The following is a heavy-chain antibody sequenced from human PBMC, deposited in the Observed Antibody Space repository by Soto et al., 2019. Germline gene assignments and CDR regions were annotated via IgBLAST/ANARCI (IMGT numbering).Heavy chain of an antibody. J-gene: IGHJ4*02. V-gene: IGHV4-34*01. CDR2: INHSGST. CDR1: GGSFSGYY. CDR3: ARMYDILTGGNDY. Sequence: SETLSLTCAVYGGSFSGYYWSWIRQPPGKGLEWIGEINHSGSTNYNPSLKSRVTISVDTSKNQFSLKLSSVTAADTAVYYCARMYDILTGGNDYWGQGTLVTVSS. D-gene: IGHD3-9*01.